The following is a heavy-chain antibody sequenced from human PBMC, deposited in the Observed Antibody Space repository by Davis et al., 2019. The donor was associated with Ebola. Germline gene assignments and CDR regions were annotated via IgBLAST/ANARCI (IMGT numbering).Heavy chain of an antibody. CDR3: ATDLRVTMVRGVPVLFYYGMDV. CDR1: GYTFTSYG. D-gene: IGHD3-10*01. J-gene: IGHJ6*02. CDR2: FDPEDGET. V-gene: IGHV1-24*01. Sequence: ASVKVSCKTFGYTFTSYGITWVRQAPGKGLEWMGGFDPEDGETIYAQKFQGRVTMTEDTSTDTAYMELSSLRSEDTAVYYCATDLRVTMVRGVPVLFYYGMDVWGQGTTVTVSS.